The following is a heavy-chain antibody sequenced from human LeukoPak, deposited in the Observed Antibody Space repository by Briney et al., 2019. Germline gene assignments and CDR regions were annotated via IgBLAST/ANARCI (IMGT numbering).Heavy chain of an antibody. CDR2: IDTTTGNP. D-gene: IGHD3-10*01. CDR1: GYAFSAHF. Sequence: ASAKVSCTASGYAFSAHFLNWVRQAPGQGLEWMGNIDTTTGNPRYAQDFTGRFVFSLDTSVSTAYLQITSLKADDTAAYYCVRGTPTPGMDYWGQGTQVTVSS. CDR3: VRGTPTPGMDY. V-gene: IGHV7-4-1*02. J-gene: IGHJ4*02.